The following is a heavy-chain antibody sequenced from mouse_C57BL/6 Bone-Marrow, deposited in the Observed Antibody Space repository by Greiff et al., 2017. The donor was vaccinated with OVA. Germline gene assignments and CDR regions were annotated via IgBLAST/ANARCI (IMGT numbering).Heavy chain of an antibody. Sequence: EVMLVESGGDLVKPGGSLKLSCAASGFTFSSYSMSWVRQTPDKRLEWVATISSGGSYTYYPDSVKGRFTISRDNAKNTLYLQMSSLESEDTAMYYCARHRRYFDYWGQGTTLTVSS. J-gene: IGHJ2*01. CDR1: GFTFSSYS. V-gene: IGHV5-6*01. CDR2: ISSGGSYT. CDR3: ARHRRYFDY.